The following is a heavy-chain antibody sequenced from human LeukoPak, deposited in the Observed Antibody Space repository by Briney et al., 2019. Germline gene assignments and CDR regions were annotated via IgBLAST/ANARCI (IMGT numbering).Heavy chain of an antibody. D-gene: IGHD4/OR15-4a*01. V-gene: IGHV1-18*01. Sequence: ASVKVSCKASGYTFTSYGISWVRPAPGQGLEWMGWISAYNGNTNYAQKLQGRVTMTTDTSTSTAYMELRSLRSDDTAVYYCAREGTLGGRPADYEYYYYYGMDVRGQGTTVTVSS. CDR1: GYTFTSYG. J-gene: IGHJ6*02. CDR3: AREGTLGGRPADYEYYYYYGMDV. CDR2: ISAYNGNT.